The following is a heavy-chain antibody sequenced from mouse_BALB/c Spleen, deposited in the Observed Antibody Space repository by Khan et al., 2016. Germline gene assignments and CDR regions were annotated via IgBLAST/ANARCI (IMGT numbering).Heavy chain of an antibody. D-gene: IGHD2-4*01. V-gene: IGHV14-3*02. Sequence: VRLQQSGAELVKPGASVKLSCTASGFNIKDTYMHWVKQRPEQGLEWIGRIDPANGNTKYDPKFQGKATITADTSSNTAYLQLSSLTSEDTAVXYCARSPYDYDVGFAYWGQGTLVTVSA. CDR1: GFNIKDTY. CDR3: ARSPYDYDVGFAY. CDR2: IDPANGNT. J-gene: IGHJ3*01.